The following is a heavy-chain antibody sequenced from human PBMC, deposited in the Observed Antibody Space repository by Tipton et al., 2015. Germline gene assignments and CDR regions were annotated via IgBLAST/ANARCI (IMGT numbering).Heavy chain of an antibody. J-gene: IGHJ4*02. V-gene: IGHV4-31*01. CDR2: IYYSGTA. CDR3: ASPSLPHDRGDYYFQS. CDR1: GHSINSGGHY. Sequence: LRLSCTVSGHSINSGGHYWGWVRQHPVKGLQWIGYIYYSGTAYYNPSLKSLVTISIDRFKNQFSLKLSSVTAADTAVYYCASPSLPHDRGDYYFQSWGQGSLVTVSS. D-gene: IGHD2-21*02.